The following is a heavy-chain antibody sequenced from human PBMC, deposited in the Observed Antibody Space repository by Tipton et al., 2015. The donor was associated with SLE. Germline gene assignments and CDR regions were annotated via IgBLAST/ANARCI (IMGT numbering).Heavy chain of an antibody. Sequence: LRLSCTVSGDSINSGANYWNWLRQRPGKGLEWIGYIYYTRDPRHNPSLQSRLAVSVDTSKNQFSLRLSSVTAADTAVYFCARSGGYSTPFDFWGQGSLVTVSS. D-gene: IGHD5-12*01. CDR2: IYYTRDP. CDR3: ARSGGYSTPFDF. J-gene: IGHJ4*02. CDR1: GDSINSGANY. V-gene: IGHV4-31*02.